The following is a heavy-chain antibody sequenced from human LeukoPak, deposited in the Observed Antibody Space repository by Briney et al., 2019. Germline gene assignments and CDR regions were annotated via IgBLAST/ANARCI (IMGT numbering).Heavy chain of an antibody. CDR2: INPNSGGT. Sequence: ASVKVSCKASGYTFTGYYMHWVRQAPGQGLEWMGRINPNSGGTNYAQKFQGRVTMTRDTSISTAYMELCRLRSDDTAVYYCARAWAPYYDSSGYYWFKTLYYFDYWGQGTLVTVSS. CDR1: GYTFTGYY. CDR3: ARAWAPYYDSSGYYWFKTLYYFDY. D-gene: IGHD3-22*01. V-gene: IGHV1-2*06. J-gene: IGHJ4*02.